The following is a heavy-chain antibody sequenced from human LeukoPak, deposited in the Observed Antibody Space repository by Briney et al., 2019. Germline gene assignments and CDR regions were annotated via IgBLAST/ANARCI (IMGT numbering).Heavy chain of an antibody. CDR3: ARDSSDFWSYYFDY. J-gene: IGHJ4*02. Sequence: GGSLRLSCVASGFTFSGMSWVRQAPGKGLEWVANIKQDGSVKHYVDSVKGRFTISRDNAQNSLYLQMNSLRAEDTAVYYCARDSSDFWSYYFDYWGQGTLVTVSS. V-gene: IGHV3-7*01. CDR2: IKQDGSVK. CDR1: GFTFSG. D-gene: IGHD3-3*01.